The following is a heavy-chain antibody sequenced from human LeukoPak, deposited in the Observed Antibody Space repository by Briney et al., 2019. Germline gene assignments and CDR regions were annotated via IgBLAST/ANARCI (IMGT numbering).Heavy chain of an antibody. Sequence: ASVKVSCKASGGTFSSYAISWVRQAPGQGLEWMGGIIPIFGTANYAQKFQGRVTITADESTSTAYMELSSLRSEDTAVYYCARGGGGFGELLSFQYYFDYWGQGTLVTVSS. CDR2: IIPIFGTA. CDR3: ARGGGGFGELLSFQYYFDY. D-gene: IGHD3-10*01. J-gene: IGHJ4*02. CDR1: GGTFSSYA. V-gene: IGHV1-69*13.